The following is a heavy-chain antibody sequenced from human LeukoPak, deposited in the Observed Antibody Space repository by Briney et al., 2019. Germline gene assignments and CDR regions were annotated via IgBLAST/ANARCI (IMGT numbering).Heavy chain of an antibody. CDR1: GFTFSSYA. J-gene: IGHJ4*02. CDR3: AKGGAARGPFDY. D-gene: IGHD6-6*01. CDR2: TSYDGSNK. Sequence: GGSLRLSCAASGFTFSSYAMHWVRQAPGKGLEWVAVTSYDGSNKYYADSVKGRFTISRDNSKNTLYLQMNSLRAEDTAVYYCAKGGAARGPFDYWGQGTLVTVSS. V-gene: IGHV3-30-3*01.